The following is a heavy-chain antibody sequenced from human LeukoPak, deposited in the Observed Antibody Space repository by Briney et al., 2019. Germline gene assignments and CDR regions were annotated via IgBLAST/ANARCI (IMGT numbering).Heavy chain of an antibody. CDR3: ARHPVFHH. V-gene: IGHV3-21*01. CDR1: GFTFSSYS. J-gene: IGHJ1*01. Sequence: GGTLRLSCAASGFTFSSYSMNWVRQAPGKGLEWVASISSSRSYIYYADSVKGRFTIAGEDAKKSLVLQMNGLGAEDTSVYCCARHPVFHHWGKGTLDNVSS. CDR2: ISSSRSYI.